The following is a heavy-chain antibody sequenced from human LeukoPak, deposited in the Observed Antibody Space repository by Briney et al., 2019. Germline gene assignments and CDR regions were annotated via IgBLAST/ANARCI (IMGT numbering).Heavy chain of an antibody. J-gene: IGHJ4*02. CDR3: ARHGGNYDFDY. D-gene: IGHD4/OR15-4a*01. V-gene: IGHV4-61*05. CDR1: SGSISSTSYY. Sequence: SETLSLTCTASSGSISSTSYYWGWIRQPPGKGLEWIGYTYHRGSTNCNPSLKSRVTMSVDTSKNQFSLKLTSVTAADTAVYYCARHGGNYDFDYWGQGTLVTVSS. CDR2: TYHRGST.